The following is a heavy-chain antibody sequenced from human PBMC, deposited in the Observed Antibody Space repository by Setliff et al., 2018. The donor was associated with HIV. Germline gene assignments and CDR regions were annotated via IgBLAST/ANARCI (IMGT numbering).Heavy chain of an antibody. J-gene: IGHJ6*03. Sequence: ASVKVSCKASGYTFTSYDINWVRQATGQGLEWMGWMNPNSGNTGYAQKFQGRVTMTRKTSISTAYMELSSLRSEDTAVYYCARGAWYTSGWYSSRYMDVWGKGTTVTVSS. CDR2: MNPNSGNT. V-gene: IGHV1-8*02. CDR3: ARGAWYTSGWYSSRYMDV. D-gene: IGHD6-19*01. CDR1: GYTFTSYD.